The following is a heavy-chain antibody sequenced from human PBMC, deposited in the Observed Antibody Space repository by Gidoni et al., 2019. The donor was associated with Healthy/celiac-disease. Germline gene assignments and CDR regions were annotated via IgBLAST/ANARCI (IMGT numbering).Heavy chain of an antibody. CDR1: GGSFSGYY. CDR3: ARYYYPGDYGQDAFDI. CDR2: INHSGST. V-gene: IGHV4-34*01. Sequence: QVQLQQWGAGLLKPSETLSLTCAVYGGSFSGYYWSWIRQPPGKGLEWIGEINHSGSTNYNPSLKSRVTISVDTSKNQFSLKLSSVTAADTAVYYCARYYYPGDYGQDAFDIWGQGTMVTVSS. D-gene: IGHD4-17*01. J-gene: IGHJ3*02.